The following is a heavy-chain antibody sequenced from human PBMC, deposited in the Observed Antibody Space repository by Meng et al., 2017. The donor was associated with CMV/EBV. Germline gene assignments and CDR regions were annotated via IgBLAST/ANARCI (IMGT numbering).Heavy chain of an antibody. J-gene: IGHJ5*02. Sequence: GGSLRLSCAASGFTFSSYSMNWVRQAPGKGLEWVSYISSSSSTIYYADSVKGRFTISRDNAKNSLYLQMNSLRAEDTAVYYCARGGLNYDFWSGTDVWFDPWGQGTLVTVSS. D-gene: IGHD3-3*01. CDR2: ISSSSSTI. CDR3: ARGGLNYDFWSGTDVWFDP. V-gene: IGHV3-48*04. CDR1: GFTFSSYS.